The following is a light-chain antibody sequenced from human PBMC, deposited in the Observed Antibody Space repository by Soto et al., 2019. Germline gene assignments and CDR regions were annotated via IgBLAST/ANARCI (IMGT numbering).Light chain of an antibody. CDR3: QSRVT. Sequence: VLTQSPGTLSLSPGERATLSCRASQSISSSYLAWYQQKPGQAPRLLIYGASIRATGIPDRFIGGGSGTDFPLTINRLEPEDFAVYYCQSRVTFGPGTKVDIK. V-gene: IGKV3-20*01. CDR1: QSISSSY. J-gene: IGKJ3*01. CDR2: GAS.